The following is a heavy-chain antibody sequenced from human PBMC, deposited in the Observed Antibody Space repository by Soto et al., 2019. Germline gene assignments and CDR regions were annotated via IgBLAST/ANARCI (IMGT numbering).Heavy chain of an antibody. Sequence: PSETLSLTCTVSGGSISSGGYYWSWIRQHPGKGLEWIGYIYYSGSTYYNPSLKSRVTISVDTSKNQFSLKLSSVTAADTAVYYCSRLWFREPPCCMDVWGQGTTVTVSS. J-gene: IGHJ6*02. V-gene: IGHV4-31*03. D-gene: IGHD3-10*01. CDR1: GGSISSGGYY. CDR3: SRLWFREPPCCMDV. CDR2: IYYSGST.